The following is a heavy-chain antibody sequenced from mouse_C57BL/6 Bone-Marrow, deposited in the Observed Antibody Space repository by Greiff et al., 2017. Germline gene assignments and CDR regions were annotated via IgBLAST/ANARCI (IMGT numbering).Heavy chain of an antibody. CDR2: INPNYGTT. Sequence: EVQLQQSGPELVKPGASVKISCKASGYSFTDYNMNWVKQSNGKSLEWIGVINPNYGTTSYNQKFKGKATLTVDQSSSTAYMQLNSLTSEDSAVYYCASVYYGNYFPYYYAMDYWGQGTSVTVSS. D-gene: IGHD2-1*01. J-gene: IGHJ4*01. CDR3: ASVYYGNYFPYYYAMDY. V-gene: IGHV1-39*01. CDR1: GYSFTDYN.